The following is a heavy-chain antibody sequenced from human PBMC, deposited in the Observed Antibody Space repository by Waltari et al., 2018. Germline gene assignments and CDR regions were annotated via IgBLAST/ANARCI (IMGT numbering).Heavy chain of an antibody. CDR1: GFTFSRYW. D-gene: IGHD6-19*01. Sequence: EEQLVESGGGLAQPGESLRLSCAASGFTFSRYWMDWVRQAPGKGLVWVSRINSDGSSTTYADSVKGRFTISRGNAKNTLYVQMNRLRAEDTAVYYCARVATKTYSSPIPGRPYYYGMDVWGQGTTVTVSS. CDR3: ARVATKTYSSPIPGRPYYYGMDV. J-gene: IGHJ6*02. V-gene: IGHV3-74*01. CDR2: INSDGSST.